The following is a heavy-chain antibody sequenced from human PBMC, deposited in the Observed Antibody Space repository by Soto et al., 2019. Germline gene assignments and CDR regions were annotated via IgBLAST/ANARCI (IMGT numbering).Heavy chain of an antibody. Sequence: EVQLVESGGGLVQPGRSLRLSCAASGFTFDDYAMHWVRQAPGKGLEWVSGVSWNSGSEGYADSVKGRFTISRDNVNKSLHLQMNSLEPEDTAVYFSASSRGRGDFWSGYVAFDIWGQGTIVTVS. J-gene: IGHJ3*02. V-gene: IGHV3-9*01. CDR3: ASSRGRGDFWSGYVAFDI. D-gene: IGHD3-3*01. CDR2: VSWNSGSE. CDR1: GFTFDDYA.